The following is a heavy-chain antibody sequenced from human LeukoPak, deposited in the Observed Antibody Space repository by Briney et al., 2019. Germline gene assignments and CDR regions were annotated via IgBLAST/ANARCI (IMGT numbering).Heavy chain of an antibody. D-gene: IGHD6-6*01. Sequence: GPSGKVPCKASGSTFTINDFNWVRKPTEQGLGWMGWMNPNSGNTGYAQKFQGRVTMTRNTSISTAYMELSSLRSEDTAVYYCARDVTEYSSSGGGYWGQGTLVTVSS. CDR2: MNPNSGNT. CDR3: ARDVTEYSSSGGGY. CDR1: GSTFTIND. V-gene: IGHV1-8*01. J-gene: IGHJ4*02.